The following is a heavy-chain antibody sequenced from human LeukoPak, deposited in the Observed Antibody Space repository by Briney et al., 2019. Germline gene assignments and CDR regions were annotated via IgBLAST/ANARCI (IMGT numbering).Heavy chain of an antibody. CDR1: GFTVSSYA. Sequence: GRSLRLSCAASGFTVSSYAMHWVRQAPGKGLEWVAVISHDESNQYYADSVKGRFTISRDNSKNTLSLQMNSLRVEDTAVYYCARYSYGHFDYWGQGTLVTVSS. V-gene: IGHV3-30*04. D-gene: IGHD5-18*01. CDR2: ISHDESNQ. J-gene: IGHJ4*02. CDR3: ARYSYGHFDY.